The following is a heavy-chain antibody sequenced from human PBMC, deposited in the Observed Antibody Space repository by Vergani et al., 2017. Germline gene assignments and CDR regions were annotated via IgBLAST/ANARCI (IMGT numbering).Heavy chain of an antibody. D-gene: IGHD1-26*01. J-gene: IGHJ6*02. Sequence: QVQLVQSGAEVKKPGSSVKVSCKASGGTFSSYTISWVRQAPGQGLEWMGRIIPILGIANYAQKFQGRVTITADKSTSTAYMELSSLRSEDTAVYYCARDQGVGATYYYCYGMDVWGQGTTVTVSS. CDR1: GGTFSSYT. CDR3: ARDQGVGATYYYCYGMDV. V-gene: IGHV1-69*08. CDR2: IIPILGIA.